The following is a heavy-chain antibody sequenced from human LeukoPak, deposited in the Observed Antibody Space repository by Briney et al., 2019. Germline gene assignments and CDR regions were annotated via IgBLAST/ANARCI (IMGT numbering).Heavy chain of an antibody. D-gene: IGHD5-18*01. J-gene: IGHJ6*02. CDR3: ARDRASYGPYYDGMDV. CDR1: GFTFNSYV. Sequence: PGGSLRLSCAASGFTFNSYVMHWVRQAPGKGLEWVAVISYDGSNKYYADSVKGRFTISRDNSKNTLYLQMNSLRAEDTAVYHCARDRASYGPYYDGMDVWGQGTTVTVSS. V-gene: IGHV3-30-3*01. CDR2: ISYDGSNK.